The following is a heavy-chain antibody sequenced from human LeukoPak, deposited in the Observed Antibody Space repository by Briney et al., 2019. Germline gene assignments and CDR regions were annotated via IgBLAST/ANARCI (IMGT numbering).Heavy chain of an antibody. CDR3: ARAYWVPDMITFGGVIADASDI. V-gene: IGHV1-69*13. CDR1: GGTFSSYA. D-gene: IGHD3-16*02. J-gene: IGHJ3*02. Sequence: GASVKVSCKASGGTFSSYAISWVRQAPGQGLEWMGGIIPIFGTANYAQKFQGRVTITADESTSTAYMELSSLRSEDTAVYYCARAYWVPDMITFGGVIADASDIWGQGTMVTVSS. CDR2: IIPIFGTA.